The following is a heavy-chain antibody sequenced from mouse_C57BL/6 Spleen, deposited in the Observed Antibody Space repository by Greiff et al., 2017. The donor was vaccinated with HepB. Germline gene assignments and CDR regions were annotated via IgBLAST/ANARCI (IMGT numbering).Heavy chain of an antibody. Sequence: QVQLQQSGAELARPGASVKMSCKASGYTFTSYTMHWVKQRPGQGLEWIGYINPSSGYTKYNQKFKDKATLTADKSSSTAYMQLSSLTYEDAAVYYCANTGTFAYWGQGTLVTVSS. J-gene: IGHJ3*01. D-gene: IGHD4-1*01. CDR1: GYTFTSYT. V-gene: IGHV1-4*01. CDR2: INPSSGYT. CDR3: ANTGTFAY.